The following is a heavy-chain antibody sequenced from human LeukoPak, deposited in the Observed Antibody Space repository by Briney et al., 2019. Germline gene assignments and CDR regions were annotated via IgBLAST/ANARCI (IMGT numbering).Heavy chain of an antibody. J-gene: IGHJ4*02. Sequence: SQTLSLTCAISGDSVSSNSAAWTWIRQSPSRGLEWLGRTYYRSKWYNDYAVSVKSRITINPDTSKNQFSLQLNSVTPEDTAVYYCARVSKSYYSHKSPFDYWGQGTLVTVSS. CDR3: ARVSKSYYSHKSPFDY. V-gene: IGHV6-1*01. D-gene: IGHD3-22*01. CDR2: TYYRSKWYN. CDR1: GDSVSSNSAA.